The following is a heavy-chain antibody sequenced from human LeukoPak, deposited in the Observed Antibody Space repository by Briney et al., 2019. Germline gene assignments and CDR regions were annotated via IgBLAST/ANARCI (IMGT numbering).Heavy chain of an antibody. CDR3: SKLSAYYFGS. Sequence: GSLRLSCTASGFTFGDYAMSWFRQAPGKGLEWVCFIRGNAYGGTTAYAASVKGRFTISRDDSRSIAYLQMNSLKFEDTAVYYCSKLSAYYFGSWGQGTLVTVSS. V-gene: IGHV3-49*03. CDR2: IRGNAYGGTT. J-gene: IGHJ4*02. CDR1: GFTFGDYA.